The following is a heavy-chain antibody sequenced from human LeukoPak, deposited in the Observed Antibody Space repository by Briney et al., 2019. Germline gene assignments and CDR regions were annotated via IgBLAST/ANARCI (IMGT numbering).Heavy chain of an antibody. Sequence: GASVKVSCKASGGTFSSYAISWVRQAPGQGLEWMGRIIPILGIANYAQKFQGRVTITADKSTSTAYMELSSLRSEDTAVCYCARGGVGVMRGSFWGYWGQGTLVTVSS. CDR1: GGTFSSYA. D-gene: IGHD3-16*01. V-gene: IGHV1-69*04. CDR3: ARGGVGVMRGSFWGY. CDR2: IIPILGIA. J-gene: IGHJ4*02.